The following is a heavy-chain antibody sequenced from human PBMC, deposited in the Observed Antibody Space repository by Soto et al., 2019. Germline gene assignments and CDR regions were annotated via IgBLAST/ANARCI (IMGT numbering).Heavy chain of an antibody. CDR1: GFTFSSYS. V-gene: IGHV3-48*02. CDR3: ARDIPCGGDCYIEAEGFDY. J-gene: IGHJ4*02. Sequence: GGSLRLSCAASGFTFSSYSMNWVRQAPGKGLEWVSYISSSSTIYYADSVKGRFTISRDNAKNSLYLQMNSLRDEDTAVYYCARDIPCGGDCYIEAEGFDYWGQGTLVTVSS. D-gene: IGHD2-21*02. CDR2: ISSSSTI.